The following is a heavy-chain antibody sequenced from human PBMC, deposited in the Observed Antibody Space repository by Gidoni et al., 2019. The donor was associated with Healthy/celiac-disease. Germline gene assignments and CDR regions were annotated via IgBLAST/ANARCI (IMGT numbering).Heavy chain of an antibody. CDR1: GFTFGSYA. D-gene: IGHD6-19*01. CDR3: AKTSGIAVPRDAFDI. J-gene: IGHJ3*02. V-gene: IGHV3-23*01. Sequence: EVQLLESGGGLVQPGWSLRLSCAASGFTFGSYAMSWVRQAPGKGLEWVAAISGSGGSTYYAASVKGRFTISRDNSKNTLYLQMNSLRAEDTAVYYCAKTSGIAVPRDAFDIWGQGTMVTVSS. CDR2: ISGSGGST.